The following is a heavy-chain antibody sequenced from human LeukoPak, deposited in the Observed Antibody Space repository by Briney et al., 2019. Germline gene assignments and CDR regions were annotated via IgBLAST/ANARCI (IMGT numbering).Heavy chain of an antibody. V-gene: IGHV4-39*01. CDR2: IYYSGST. J-gene: IGHJ3*02. Sequence: SETLSLTCTVSGASISSTTYYWGWIRQPPRKGLASIASIYYSGSTYYNPSLKSRVTISVDTSKNQFSLKLSSVTAADTAVYYCARHKYSSGWPPEGAFDIWGQGTMVTVSS. D-gene: IGHD6-19*01. CDR1: GASISSTTYY. CDR3: ARHKYSSGWPPEGAFDI.